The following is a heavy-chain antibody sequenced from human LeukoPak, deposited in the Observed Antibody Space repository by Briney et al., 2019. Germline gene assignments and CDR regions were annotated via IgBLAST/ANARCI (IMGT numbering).Heavy chain of an antibody. V-gene: IGHV3-21*01. D-gene: IGHD6-13*01. CDR2: ISSSSSYI. CDR1: GFTFSSYS. Sequence: PWGSLRLSCAASGFTFSSYSKNWVRQAPGQGLEWVSSISSSSSYIYYADSVKGRFTISTDNATNSLYLQMNSLRAEDTAVYYCARDSSSWYSTTSDYWGQGTLVTVSS. J-gene: IGHJ4*02. CDR3: ARDSSSWYSTTSDY.